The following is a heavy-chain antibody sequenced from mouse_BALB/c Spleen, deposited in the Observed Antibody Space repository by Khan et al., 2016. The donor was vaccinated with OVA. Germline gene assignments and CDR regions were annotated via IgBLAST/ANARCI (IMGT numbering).Heavy chain of an antibody. Sequence: EVELVESGAELVKPGASVKLSCTASGFNIKDTYMHWVKQRPEQGLEWIGRIDPANGNTKYDPKFQGKATITADTSSNTASLQLSSLTSEDTAVYYCARIKKNVATNCDNWGQGTTLTVSS. D-gene: IGHD1-1*01. CDR3: ARIKKNVATNCDN. CDR2: IDPANGNT. J-gene: IGHJ2*01. V-gene: IGHV14-3*02. CDR1: GFNIKDTY.